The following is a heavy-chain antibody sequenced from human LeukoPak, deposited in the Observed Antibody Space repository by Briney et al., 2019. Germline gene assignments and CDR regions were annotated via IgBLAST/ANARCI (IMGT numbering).Heavy chain of an antibody. CDR3: ARESCSGGSCHYYFDY. CDR2: IIPIFGTA. J-gene: IGHJ4*02. CDR1: GGTFSSYA. D-gene: IGHD2-15*01. Sequence: SVKVSCKASGGTFSSYAISWVRRAPGQGLEWMGGIIPIFGTANYAQKFQGRVTITRDTSASTAYMELSSLRSEDTAVYYCARESCSGGSCHYYFDYWGQGTLVTVSS. V-gene: IGHV1-69*05.